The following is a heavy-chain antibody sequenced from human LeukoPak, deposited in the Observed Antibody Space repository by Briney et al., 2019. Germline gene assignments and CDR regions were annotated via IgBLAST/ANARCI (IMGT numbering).Heavy chain of an antibody. Sequence: GGSLRLSCAASGFTFSNAWMSWVRQAPGKGLEWVGRIKSKTDGGTTDYAAPAKGRFTISRDDSKNTLYLQMNSLKTEDTAVYYCTTDVPITMIVVVQNYWGQGTLVTVSS. J-gene: IGHJ4*02. D-gene: IGHD3-22*01. CDR1: GFTFSNAW. CDR3: TTDVPITMIVVVQNY. V-gene: IGHV3-15*01. CDR2: IKSKTDGGTT.